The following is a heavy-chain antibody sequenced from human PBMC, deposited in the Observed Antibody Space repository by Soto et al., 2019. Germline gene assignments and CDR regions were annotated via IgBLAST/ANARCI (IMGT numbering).Heavy chain of an antibody. J-gene: IGHJ4*02. V-gene: IGHV4-34*01. Sequence: SSETLSLTCAVYGGSFSGYYWSWIRQPPGKGLEWIGEINHSGSTNYNPSLKSRVTISVDTSKNQFSLKLSSVTAAATAVYYCARGRHRYCSGGSCPTSPKPFDYWGQGALVTVSS. D-gene: IGHD2-15*01. CDR1: GGSFSGYY. CDR3: ARGRHRYCSGGSCPTSPKPFDY. CDR2: INHSGST.